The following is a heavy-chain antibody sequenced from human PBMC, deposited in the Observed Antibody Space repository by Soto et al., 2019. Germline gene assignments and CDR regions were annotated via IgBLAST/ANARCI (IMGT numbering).Heavy chain of an antibody. CDR3: AKDLGITGTRRLFYGMDV. CDR1: GFTFSSYA. CDR2: ISGSGGST. V-gene: IGHV3-23*01. Sequence: GGSLRLSCAASGFTFSSYAMSWVRQAPGKGLEWVSAISGSGGSTYYADSVKGRFTTSRDNSKNTLYLQMNSLRAEDTAVYYCAKDLGITGTRRLFYGMDVWGQGTTVTVSS. J-gene: IGHJ6*02. D-gene: IGHD1-7*01.